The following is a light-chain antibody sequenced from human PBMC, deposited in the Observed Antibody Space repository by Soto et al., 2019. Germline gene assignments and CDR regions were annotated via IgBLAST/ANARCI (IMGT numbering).Light chain of an antibody. V-gene: IGKV1-5*01. Sequence: RLTQSPSSLSASVGDTVTISCRASQAISTYLAWYQQKPWKAPTLLIFGASSLHNGVPPRFAGSGSGSEFPLNINRLQPDVFATCYCQHYTLYSAPFGQGTRV. CDR3: QHYTLYSAP. CDR1: QAISTY. J-gene: IGKJ5*01. CDR2: GAS.